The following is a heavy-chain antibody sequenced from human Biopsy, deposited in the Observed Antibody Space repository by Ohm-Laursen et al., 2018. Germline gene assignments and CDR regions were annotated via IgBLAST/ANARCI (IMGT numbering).Heavy chain of an antibody. CDR1: SYTFTAYN. V-gene: IGHV1-2*02. CDR3: ARDRLNGHKHFDY. J-gene: IGHJ4*02. D-gene: IGHD2-8*01. CDR2: INCKTGAT. Sequence: ASVKVSCKASSYTFTAYNIHWMRQAPGQGLEWLGYINCKTGATNYAQKFQGTVTMTRDTSISTPYLALGSLRSTDTAIYYCARDRLNGHKHFDYWGQGSLVTVSS.